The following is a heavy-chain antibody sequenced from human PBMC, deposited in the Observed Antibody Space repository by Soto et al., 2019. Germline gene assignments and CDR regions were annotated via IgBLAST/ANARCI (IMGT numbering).Heavy chain of an antibody. CDR2: ISAYNGNT. J-gene: IGHJ6*02. CDR3: ARVRGDIVVVPAATPYYYYGMDV. Sequence: QVQLVQSGAEVKKPGASVKVSCQASGYTFTSYGISWVRQAPGQGLDWMGWISAYNGNTNYAQKLQGRVTMTTDTSTSTAYMELRSLRSDDTAVYYCARVRGDIVVVPAATPYYYYGMDVWGQGTTVTVSS. CDR1: GYTFTSYG. D-gene: IGHD2-2*01. V-gene: IGHV1-18*01.